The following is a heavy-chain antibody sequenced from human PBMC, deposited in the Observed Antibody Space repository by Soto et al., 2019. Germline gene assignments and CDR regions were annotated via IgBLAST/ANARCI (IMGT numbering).Heavy chain of an antibody. D-gene: IGHD1-26*01. CDR2: ISGSGGST. V-gene: IGHV3-23*01. CDR1: GFTCSSYA. CDR3: ARRGSGSYYDY. Sequence: EVQLLESGGGLVQPGGSLRLSCAASGFTCSSYAMRWVRQAPVKGLEWVSAISGSGGSTYYADSVKGRFTISRDNSKNTLYLQMNSLRAEDTAVYYCARRGSGSYYDYWGQGTLVTVSS. J-gene: IGHJ4*02.